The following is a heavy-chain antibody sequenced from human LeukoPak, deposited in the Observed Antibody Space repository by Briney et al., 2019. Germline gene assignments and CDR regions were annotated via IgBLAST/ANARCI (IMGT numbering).Heavy chain of an antibody. V-gene: IGHV4-34*01. D-gene: IGHD6-19*01. CDR1: GGSFSGYY. Sequence: SETLSLTCAVYGGSFSGYYWSWIRQPPGKGLEWIGEINHSGSTNYNPSLKSRVTISVDTSKNQFSLKLSSVAAADTAVYYCARGAAGNVRDFDYWGQGTLVTVSS. J-gene: IGHJ4*02. CDR3: ARGAAGNVRDFDY. CDR2: INHSGST.